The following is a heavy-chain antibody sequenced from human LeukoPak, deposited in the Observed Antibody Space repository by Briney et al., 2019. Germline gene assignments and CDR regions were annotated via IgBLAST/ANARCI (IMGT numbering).Heavy chain of an antibody. CDR1: GFTFSSYS. Sequence: GGSLRLSCAASGFTFSSYSMNWVRQAPGKGLEWVSSISSSSSYIYYADSVKGRFTISRDNAKNSLYLQMNSLRAEDTAVYYCARDGATAPYDSSGYYYLSYMDVWGKGTTVTVSS. V-gene: IGHV3-21*01. D-gene: IGHD3-22*01. CDR3: ARDGATAPYDSSGYYYLSYMDV. J-gene: IGHJ6*03. CDR2: ISSSSSYI.